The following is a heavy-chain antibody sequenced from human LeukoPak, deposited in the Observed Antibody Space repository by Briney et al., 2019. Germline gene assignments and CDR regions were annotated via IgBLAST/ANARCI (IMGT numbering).Heavy chain of an antibody. J-gene: IGHJ4*02. Sequence: GGSLRLSCAASGFTFSSYAMHWVRQAPGKGLEYVSAISSNGGSTYCANSVKGRFTISRDNSKNTLYLQMGSLRAEDMAVYYCARDSIAVSQDFDYWGQGTLVTVSS. CDR3: ARDSIAVSQDFDY. CDR1: GFTFSSYA. CDR2: ISSNGGST. V-gene: IGHV3-64*01. D-gene: IGHD6-19*01.